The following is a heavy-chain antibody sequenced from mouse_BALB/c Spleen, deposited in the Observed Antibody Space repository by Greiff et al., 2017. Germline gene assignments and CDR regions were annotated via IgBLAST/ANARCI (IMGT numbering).Heavy chain of an antibody. CDR2: IHYSGST. J-gene: IGHJ1*01. CDR3: ARSLYYGSRYWYFDV. CDR1: GYSITSGYS. V-gene: IGHV3-1*02. Sequence: EVKLMESGPDLVKPSQSLSLTCTVTGYSITSGYSWHWIRQFPGNKLEWMGYIHYSGSTNYNPSLKSRISITRDTSKNQFFLQLNSVTTEDTATYYCARSLYYGSRYWYFDVWGAGTTVTVSS. D-gene: IGHD1-1*01.